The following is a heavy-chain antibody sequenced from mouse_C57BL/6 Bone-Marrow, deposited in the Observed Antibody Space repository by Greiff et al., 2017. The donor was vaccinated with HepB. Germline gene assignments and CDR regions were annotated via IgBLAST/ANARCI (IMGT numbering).Heavy chain of an antibody. V-gene: IGHV1-75*01. CDR1: GYTFTDYY. CDR2: IFPGSGST. Sequence: LQESGPELVKPGASVKISCKASGYTFTDYYINWVKQRPGQGLEWIGWIFPGSGSTYYNEKFKGKATLTVDKSSSTAYMLLSSLTSEDSAVYFCARGFITTVVAPYYFDYWGQGTTLTVSS. D-gene: IGHD1-1*01. CDR3: ARGFITTVVAPYYFDY. J-gene: IGHJ2*01.